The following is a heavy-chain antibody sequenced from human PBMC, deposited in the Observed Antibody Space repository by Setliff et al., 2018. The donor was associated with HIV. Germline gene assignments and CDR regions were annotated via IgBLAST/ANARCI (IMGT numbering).Heavy chain of an antibody. J-gene: IGHJ6*02. V-gene: IGHV5-10-1*01. Sequence: PGESLKISCKGSGYSFTSYWISWVRQMPGKGLEWMGRIDPSDSYTNYSPSFPGHVTISADKSISTAYLQWSSLKASDTAMYYCVTAMVHYYYGMDVWGQGTTVTVSS. CDR3: VTAMVHYYYGMDV. D-gene: IGHD5-18*01. CDR1: GYSFTSYW. CDR2: IDPSDSYT.